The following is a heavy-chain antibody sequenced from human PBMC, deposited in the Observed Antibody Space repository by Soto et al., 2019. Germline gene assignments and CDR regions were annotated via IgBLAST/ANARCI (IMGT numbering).Heavy chain of an antibody. V-gene: IGHV1-69*12. D-gene: IGHD1-26*01. CDR1: GGTFSSYA. CDR3: VRVMGATPHYYGMDV. J-gene: IGHJ6*02. CDR2: IIPIFGTA. Sequence: QVQLVHSGAEVKKPGSSVKVSCKASGGTFSSYAISWVRQAPGQGLEWMGGIIPIFGTANYAQKFQGRVTITADESTSTAYMEMSSLRSEDTAVYYCVRVMGATPHYYGMDVWGQGTTVTVSS.